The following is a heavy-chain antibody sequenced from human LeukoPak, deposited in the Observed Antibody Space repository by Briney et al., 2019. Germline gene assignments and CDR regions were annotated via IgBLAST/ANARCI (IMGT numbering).Heavy chain of an antibody. CDR1: GLTFSDYY. V-gene: IGHV3-11*04. J-gene: IGHJ4*02. Sequence: GGSLRLSCAASGLTFSDYYMTWIRQAPGKGLEWVLYISTSGTTIYYADSVKGRFTISTDNAKNSLYLQMNSLRAEDTAVYYCARDHYYDSSGYYYFDYWGQGTLVTVSS. D-gene: IGHD3-22*01. CDR2: ISTSGTTI. CDR3: ARDHYYDSSGYYYFDY.